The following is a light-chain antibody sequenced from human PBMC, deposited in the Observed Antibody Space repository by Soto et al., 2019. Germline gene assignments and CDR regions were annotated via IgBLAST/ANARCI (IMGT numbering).Light chain of an antibody. V-gene: IGLV2-14*03. CDR2: EDT. CDR3: CSHSSSITGM. CDR1: SSDVGGYNF. J-gene: IGLJ3*02. Sequence: QSALTQTPSVSGSPGQTITISCTGTSSDVGGYNFVSWYQQHPGKAPKLIINEDTNRPSGVSGRFSGSKSGNTAFLTISGLQAEDEAVYYCCSHSSSITGMFGGGTKLTVL.